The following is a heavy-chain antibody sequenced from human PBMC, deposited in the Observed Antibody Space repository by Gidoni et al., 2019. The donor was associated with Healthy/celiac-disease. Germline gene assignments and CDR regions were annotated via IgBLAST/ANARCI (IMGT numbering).Heavy chain of an antibody. V-gene: IGHV3-23*01. CDR3: AKVVGSSWAFDY. CDR2: ISGSGGST. J-gene: IGHJ4*02. Sequence: EVQLLESGGGLVQPGGSLRLSCAASGFTFSSYAMSWVRQAPGKGLELVSAISGSGGSTYYADSVKGRFTISRDNSKNTLYLQMNSLRAEDTAVYYCAKVVGSSWAFDYWVQGTLVTVSS. D-gene: IGHD6-13*01. CDR1: GFTFSSYA.